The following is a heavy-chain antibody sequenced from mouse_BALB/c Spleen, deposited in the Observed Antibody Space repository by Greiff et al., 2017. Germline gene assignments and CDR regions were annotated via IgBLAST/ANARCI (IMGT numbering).Heavy chain of an antibody. J-gene: IGHJ1*01. CDR1: GYSITSDYA. CDR2: ISYSGST. Sequence: EVQLQQSGPGLVKPSQSLSLTCTVTGYSITSDYAWNWIRQFPGNTLEWMGYISYSGSTSYNPSLKSRISITRDTSKNQFFLQLNSVTTEDTATYYCARSGGYYWYFDVWGAGTTVTVSS. V-gene: IGHV3-2*02. CDR3: ARSGGYYWYFDV. D-gene: IGHD1-2*01.